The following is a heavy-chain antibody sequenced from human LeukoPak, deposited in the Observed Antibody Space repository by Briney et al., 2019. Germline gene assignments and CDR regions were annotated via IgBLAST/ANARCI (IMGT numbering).Heavy chain of an antibody. J-gene: IGHJ4*02. V-gene: IGHV3-64*01. CDR3: VRERGWYDF. CDR1: GFTFSSYP. Sequence: GGSLRLSCAASGFTFSSYPMHWVRQSPGKGLEYVSAISSNGGATYYENSVQGRFTISRDNSRNTLYLQMGNLRDEDTAVYYCVRERGWYDFWGQGTLVTVSS. CDR2: ISSNGGAT. D-gene: IGHD2-15*01.